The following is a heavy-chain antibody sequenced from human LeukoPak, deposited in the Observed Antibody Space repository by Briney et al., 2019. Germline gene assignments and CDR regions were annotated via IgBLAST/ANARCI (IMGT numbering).Heavy chain of an antibody. Sequence: AISGSGGSTYYADSVKGRFTISRDNSKNTLYLQMNSLRAEDTAVYYCAKESHGGNSVAFGFDYWGQGTLVTVSS. CDR2: ISGSGGST. D-gene: IGHD4-23*01. J-gene: IGHJ4*02. V-gene: IGHV3-23*01. CDR3: AKESHGGNSVAFGFDY.